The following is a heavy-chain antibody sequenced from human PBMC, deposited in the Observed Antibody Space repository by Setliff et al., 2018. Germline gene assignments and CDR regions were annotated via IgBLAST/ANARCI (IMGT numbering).Heavy chain of an antibody. Sequence: SETLSLTCIVSGDSISGYFWSWIRQAPGKGLEWIGYIQKMGSTTTKYNPSLGSRISMSIDTSKNQFSLQLSSVSDGDTAVYYCARDQFSSGWYGPPESYFDCWGQGTQVTVSS. J-gene: IGHJ4*02. CDR3: ARDQFSSGWYGPPESYFDC. CDR2: IQKMGSTTT. D-gene: IGHD6-19*01. V-gene: IGHV4-59*01. CDR1: GDSISGYF.